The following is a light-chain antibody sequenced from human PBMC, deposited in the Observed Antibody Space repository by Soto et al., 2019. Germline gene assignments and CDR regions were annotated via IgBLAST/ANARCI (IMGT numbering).Light chain of an antibody. J-gene: IGKJ1*01. CDR3: QQYYSYPRT. Sequence: EDRVTITCRASRSVDLWLAWYQQKPGKAPKLLIYDASSLQSGVPSRFSGSGSGTDFTLTISCLQSEDFAAYYCQQYYSYPRTFGQGTKVDIK. CDR2: DAS. CDR1: RSVDLW. V-gene: IGKV1-5*01.